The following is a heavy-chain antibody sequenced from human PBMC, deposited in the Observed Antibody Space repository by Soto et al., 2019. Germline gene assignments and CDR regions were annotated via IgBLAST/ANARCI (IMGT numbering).Heavy chain of an antibody. CDR3: ARGLRYCSSTSCLRGGYYFDY. Sequence: GESLKISCKGSGYSFTSYWIGWVRQMPGKGLEWMGIIYPGDSDTRYSPSFQGQVTISADKSISTAYLQWSSLKASDTAMYYCARGLRYCSSTSCLRGGYYFDYWGQGTLVTVSS. V-gene: IGHV5-51*01. CDR1: GYSFTSYW. J-gene: IGHJ4*02. D-gene: IGHD2-2*01. CDR2: IYPGDSDT.